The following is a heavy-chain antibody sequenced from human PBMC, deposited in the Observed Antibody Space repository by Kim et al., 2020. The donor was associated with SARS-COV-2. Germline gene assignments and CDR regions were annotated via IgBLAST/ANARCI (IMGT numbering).Heavy chain of an antibody. CDR1: GFTFSSYA. Sequence: GGSLRLSCAASGFTFSSYAMHWVRQAPGKGLEWVAVISYDGSNKYYADSVKGRFTISRDNSKNTLYLQMNSLRAEDTAVYYCARGIAAAGYFDYWGQGTL. CDR2: ISYDGSNK. J-gene: IGHJ4*02. D-gene: IGHD6-13*01. CDR3: ARGIAAAGYFDY. V-gene: IGHV3-30*04.